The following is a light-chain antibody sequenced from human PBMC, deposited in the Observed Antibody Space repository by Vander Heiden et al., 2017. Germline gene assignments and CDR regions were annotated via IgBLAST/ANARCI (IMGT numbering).Light chain of an antibody. CDR3: SSYAGSNNFGV. CDR1: SSDVGGYNY. J-gene: IGLJ3*02. CDR2: EVS. V-gene: IGLV2-8*01. Sequence: QSALTQPPSASGSPGQSVTISCTGPSSDVGGYNYVSWYQQQPGKAPKVMIYEVSKRPSGVPDRFSGSKSGNTASLTVSGLQAEDEADYYCSSYAGSNNFGVFGGGTKLTVL.